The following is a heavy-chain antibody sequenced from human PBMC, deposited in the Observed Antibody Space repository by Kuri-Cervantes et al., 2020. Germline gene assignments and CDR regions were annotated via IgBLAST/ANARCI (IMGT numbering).Heavy chain of an antibody. CDR2: MNPNSGNT. J-gene: IGHJ4*02. CDR1: GYTFTSYD. D-gene: IGHD3-9*01. CDR3: ASCSNILTGYCPFDY. V-gene: IGHV1-8*01. Sequence: ASVKVSCKASGYTFTSYDINWVRQATGQGLEWMGWMNPNSGNTGYAQKFQGRVTMTRNTSISTAYMELSSLRSEDTAVYYCASCSNILTGYCPFDYWGQGTLVTVSS.